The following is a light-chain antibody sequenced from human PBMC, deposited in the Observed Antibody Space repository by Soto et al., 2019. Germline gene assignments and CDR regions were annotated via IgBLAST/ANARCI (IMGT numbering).Light chain of an antibody. CDR1: ESVSSNY. Sequence: EIVLTQSPGTLSLSPGERATLSCRASESVSSNYLAWYPQKPGQAPSFLIYVASSMASGLPDRFRGSGSGTDFTLTISRLEPEDCAVYYCEQYGSLPPWTFGQGTKVEIK. CDR2: VAS. CDR3: EQYGSLPPWT. J-gene: IGKJ1*01. V-gene: IGKV3-20*01.